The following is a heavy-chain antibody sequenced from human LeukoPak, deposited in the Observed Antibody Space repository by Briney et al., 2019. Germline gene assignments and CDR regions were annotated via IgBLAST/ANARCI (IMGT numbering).Heavy chain of an antibody. CDR2: INPSDGST. Sequence: GASVKVSCKASGYTFTGYYMHWVRQAPGQGLEWMGTINPSDGSTSYAQKFQGRVTMTRDMSTSTVYMELSSLRSEDTAVYYCARVRNSGDSNRALDYWGQGTLVTVSS. V-gene: IGHV1-46*01. J-gene: IGHJ4*02. D-gene: IGHD4-17*01. CDR1: GYTFTGYY. CDR3: ARVRNSGDSNRALDY.